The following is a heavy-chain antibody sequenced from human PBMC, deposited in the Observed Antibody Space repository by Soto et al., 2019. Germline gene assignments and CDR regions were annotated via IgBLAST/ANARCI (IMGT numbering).Heavy chain of an antibody. CDR1: GGTLRSHA. Sequence: QVQLVQSGAEVKKPGSSVRVSCKASGGTLRSHAINWVRQAPGQGLEWMGGIIPIFGSPNYAQKFQGRVTITADESSITAYMELSSLRSEDTAVYYCARAIKRWEVNYYFDYWGQGTLVTVSS. D-gene: IGHD1-26*01. V-gene: IGHV1-69*01. CDR2: IIPIFGSP. J-gene: IGHJ4*02. CDR3: ARAIKRWEVNYYFDY.